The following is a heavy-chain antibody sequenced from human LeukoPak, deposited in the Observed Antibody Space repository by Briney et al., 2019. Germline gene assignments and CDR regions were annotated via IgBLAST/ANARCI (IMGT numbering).Heavy chain of an antibody. V-gene: IGHV4-34*01. J-gene: IGHJ4*02. D-gene: IGHD6-19*01. Sequence: SETLSLTCAVYGGSFSGYYWSWIRQPPGKGLEWIGEINHSGSTNYNPSLKSRVTISVDTSKYQFSLKLSSVTAADTAVYYCAVRQQWLGVDYWGQGTLVTVSS. CDR1: GGSFSGYY. CDR3: AVRQQWLGVDY. CDR2: INHSGST.